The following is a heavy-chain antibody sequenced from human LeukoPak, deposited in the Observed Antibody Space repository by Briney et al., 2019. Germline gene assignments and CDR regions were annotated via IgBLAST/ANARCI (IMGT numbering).Heavy chain of an antibody. J-gene: IGHJ3*02. V-gene: IGHV3-21*01. CDR2: ITSSNNYI. CDR3: ARESLTDIVVVGAFDI. D-gene: IGHD2-15*01. Sequence: GGSLRLSCAGSGFTFSTYSMNWVRQAPGKGLEWVSSITSSNNYIYYADSMKGRFTISRDNAKNSLYLQMNSLRAEDTAVYYCARESLTDIVVVGAFDIWGQGTMVTVSS. CDR1: GFTFSTYS.